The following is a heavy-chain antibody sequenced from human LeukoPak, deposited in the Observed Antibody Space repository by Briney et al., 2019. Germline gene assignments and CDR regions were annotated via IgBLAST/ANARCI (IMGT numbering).Heavy chain of an antibody. J-gene: IGHJ4*02. D-gene: IGHD3-10*01. V-gene: IGHV3-7*01. Sequence: GGSLRLSCAASGFTFSSYWMTWVRQAPGKGLEWVANIKQDGSEKYYVDSVKGRFTISRDIARNSLYLQMNSLRAEDTAVYYCAKDYNRAYYYGSGFDYWGQGTLVTVSS. CDR3: AKDYNRAYYYGSGFDY. CDR1: GFTFSSYW. CDR2: IKQDGSEK.